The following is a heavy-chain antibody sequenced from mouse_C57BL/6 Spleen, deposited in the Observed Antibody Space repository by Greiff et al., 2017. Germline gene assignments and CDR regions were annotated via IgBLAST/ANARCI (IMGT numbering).Heavy chain of an antibody. V-gene: IGHV1-15*01. CDR3: AKIQRSSKYYAMDY. Sequence: QVQLQQSGAELVRPGASVTLSCKASGYTFTDYEMHWVKQTPVHGLEWIGAIDPETGGTAYNQKFTGKAILTADKSSSTAYMELRSLTSEDYAVYYCAKIQRSSKYYAMDYWGQGTSVTVSS. CDR1: GYTFTDYE. CDR2: IDPETGGT. D-gene: IGHD1-1*01. J-gene: IGHJ4*01.